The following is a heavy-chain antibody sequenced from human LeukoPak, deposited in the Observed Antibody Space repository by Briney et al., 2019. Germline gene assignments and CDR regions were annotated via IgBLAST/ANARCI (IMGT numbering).Heavy chain of an antibody. J-gene: IGHJ6*03. CDR1: GYTFTSYA. V-gene: IGHV7-4-1*02. Sequence: ASVKVSCKASGYTFTSYAMNWVRQAPGQGLEWMGWINTNTGNPTYAQGFTGRFVFSLDTSVSTAYLQISSLKAEDTAVYYCARGKTDYYGSGSYYYYYYYMDVWGKGTTVTVSS. CDR3: ARGKTDYYGSGSYYYYYYYMDV. CDR2: INTNTGNP. D-gene: IGHD3-10*01.